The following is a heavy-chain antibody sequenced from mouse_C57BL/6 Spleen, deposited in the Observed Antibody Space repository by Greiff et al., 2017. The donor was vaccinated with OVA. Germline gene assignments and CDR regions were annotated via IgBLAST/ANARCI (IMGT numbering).Heavy chain of an antibody. CDR3: ARRRPYVNHFDY. Sequence: VQLQQPGAELVMPGASVKLSCKASGYTFTSYWMHWVKQRPGQGLEWIGEIDPSDSYTNYNQKFKGKSTLTVDKSSSTAYMQLSSLTSEDSAVYYCARRRPYVNHFDYWGQGTTLTVSS. CDR2: IDPSDSYT. J-gene: IGHJ2*01. CDR1: GYTFTSYW. V-gene: IGHV1-69*01.